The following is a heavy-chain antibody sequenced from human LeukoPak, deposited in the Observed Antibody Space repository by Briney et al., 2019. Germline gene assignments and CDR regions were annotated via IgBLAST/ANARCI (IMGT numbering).Heavy chain of an antibody. D-gene: IGHD6-19*01. CDR2: VWDDGSSQ. CDR3: AKDQWNPDY. Sequence: GGSLRLSCAASGFTFSSYGMHWVRQAPGKGLEWVAVVWDDGSSQNYADSVKGRFTISRDNSKNMLYLQMNSLRAEDTAVYYCAKDQWNPDYWGQGTLVSVTS. CDR1: GFTFSSYG. V-gene: IGHV3-33*06. J-gene: IGHJ4*02.